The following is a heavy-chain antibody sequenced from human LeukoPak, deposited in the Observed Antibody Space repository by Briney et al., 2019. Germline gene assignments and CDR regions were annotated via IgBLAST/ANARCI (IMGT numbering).Heavy chain of an antibody. V-gene: IGHV3-48*03. D-gene: IGHD1-26*01. CDR3: ARGGSKWELLNFDY. CDR2: ISSSGSTI. Sequence: PGGSLRLSCAASGFTFSSYEMNWVRQAPGKGLEWVSYISSSGSTIYYADSVKGRFTISRDNAKNSLYLQMNSLRAEDTAVYYCARGGSKWELLNFDYWGQGTLVTVSS. CDR1: GFTFSSYE. J-gene: IGHJ4*02.